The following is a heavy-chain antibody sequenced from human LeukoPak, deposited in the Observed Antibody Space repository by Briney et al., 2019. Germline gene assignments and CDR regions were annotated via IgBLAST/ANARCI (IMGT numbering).Heavy chain of an antibody. Sequence: SETLSLTCIVSGGSISSYYWSWLRQPPRKGLEWVGYIYCSGSTNYNPSLKSRVTISVDTSKNQFSLKLSSVTAADTAVYYCARLWFGEFPYYFDYWGQGTLVTVSS. CDR3: ARLWFGEFPYYFDY. CDR1: GGSISSYY. CDR2: IYCSGST. D-gene: IGHD3-10*01. V-gene: IGHV4-59*08. J-gene: IGHJ4*02.